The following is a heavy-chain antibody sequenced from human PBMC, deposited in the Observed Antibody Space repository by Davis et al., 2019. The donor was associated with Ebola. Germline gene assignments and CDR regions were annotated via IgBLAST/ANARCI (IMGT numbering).Heavy chain of an antibody. Sequence: HTGGSLRLSCAASGFTVSSNYMSWVRQAPGKGLVCVSRINNDGSITNYADSVKGRFTISRDNAKNTLYLQMNSLRAEDTAVYYCARENHIVVVPAAGTAIWYYYYMDVWGKGTTVTVSS. D-gene: IGHD2-2*01. CDR2: INNDGSIT. CDR1: GFTVSSNY. J-gene: IGHJ6*03. V-gene: IGHV3-74*01. CDR3: ARENHIVVVPAAGTAIWYYYYMDV.